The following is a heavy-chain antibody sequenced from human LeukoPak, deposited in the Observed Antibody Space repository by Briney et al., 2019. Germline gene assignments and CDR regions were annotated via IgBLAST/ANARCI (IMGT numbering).Heavy chain of an antibody. D-gene: IGHD2-2*01. J-gene: IGHJ4*02. Sequence: SETLSLTCTVSGGSINYYYWMWIRQPPGKGLEWIGYIYYSGGTHYNPSLKSRVTMLVDTSKNQFSLKLTAVTAADTAVYYCARGLSVVPAATGSKDIDYWGQGTLVTVSS. V-gene: IGHV4-59*01. CDR3: ARGLSVVPAATGSKDIDY. CDR2: IYYSGGT. CDR1: GGSINYYY.